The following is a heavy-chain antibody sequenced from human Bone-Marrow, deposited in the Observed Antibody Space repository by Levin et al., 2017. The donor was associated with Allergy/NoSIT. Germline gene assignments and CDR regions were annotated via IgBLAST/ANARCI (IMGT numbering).Heavy chain of an antibody. CDR3: ARDPFAYNFGSGSYLDY. CDR2: INRCGTST. CDR1: GFAFSNYW. Sequence: GGSLRLSCAASGFAFSNYWMHWVRQAPGKGLVWVSRINRCGTSTTYADSVKGRFTISRDNAKNTLYLQMNSLRAEDTAVYYCARDPFAYNFGSGSYLDYWGQGTLVSVSS. J-gene: IGHJ4*02. V-gene: IGHV3-74*01. D-gene: IGHD3-10*01.